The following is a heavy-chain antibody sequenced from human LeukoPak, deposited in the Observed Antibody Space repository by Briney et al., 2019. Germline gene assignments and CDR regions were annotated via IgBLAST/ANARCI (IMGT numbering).Heavy chain of an antibody. CDR2: INPSGGST. Sequence: ASVKVSCKASGYTFTSYYMHWVRQAPGQGLEWMGIINPSGGSTSYAQKFQGRVTMTRNTSISTAYMELSSLRSEDTAVYYCARGPMRYCSSTSCYSVFDYWGQGTLVTVSS. CDR3: ARGPMRYCSSTSCYSVFDY. CDR1: GYTFTSYY. V-gene: IGHV1-46*01. J-gene: IGHJ4*02. D-gene: IGHD2-2*02.